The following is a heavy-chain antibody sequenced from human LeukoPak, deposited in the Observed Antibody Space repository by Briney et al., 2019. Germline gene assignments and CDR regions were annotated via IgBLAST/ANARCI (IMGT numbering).Heavy chain of an antibody. V-gene: IGHV3-49*03. Sequence: PGRSLRLSCTASGFTFGDYAMSWFRQAPGKGLEWVGFIRSKAYGGTTEYAASVKGRFTISRDDSKSIAYLQMNSLKTEDTAVYYCTLYDSSGYSDYWGQGTLGTVSS. CDR1: GFTFGDYA. CDR2: IRSKAYGGTT. J-gene: IGHJ4*02. CDR3: TLYDSSGYSDY. D-gene: IGHD3-22*01.